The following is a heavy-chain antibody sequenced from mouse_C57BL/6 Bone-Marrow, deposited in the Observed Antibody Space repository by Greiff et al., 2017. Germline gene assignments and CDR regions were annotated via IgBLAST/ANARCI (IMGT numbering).Heavy chain of an antibody. V-gene: IGHV5-4*01. CDR1: GFTFSSYA. J-gene: IGHJ4*01. CDR3: ARSTRVTTGLGAMDY. CDR2: ISDGGSYT. D-gene: IGHD2-2*01. Sequence: EVQLVESGGGLVKPGGSLKLSCAASGFTFSSYAMSWVRQTPEKRLEWVATISDGGSYTYYPDNVKGRFTISRDNAKNNLYLQMSHLKSEDTAMYYCARSTRVTTGLGAMDYWGQGTSVTVSS.